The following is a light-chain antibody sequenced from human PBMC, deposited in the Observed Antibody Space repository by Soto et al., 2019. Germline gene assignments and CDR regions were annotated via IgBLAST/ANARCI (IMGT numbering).Light chain of an antibody. CDR2: HAT. J-gene: IGLJ3*02. V-gene: IGLV2-14*03. Sequence: QSALTQPASVSGSPGQSITISCTGTSSDIGGHNHVSWYQQHPGKTPKLMIYHATKRPSGVSNRFSGSKSGKTASLTISGLQAEDEADYYCSSYTSTSIWVFGGGTKLTVL. CDR3: SSYTSTSIWV. CDR1: SSDIGGHNH.